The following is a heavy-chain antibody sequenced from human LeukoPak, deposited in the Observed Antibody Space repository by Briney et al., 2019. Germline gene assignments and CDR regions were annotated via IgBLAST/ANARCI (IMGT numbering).Heavy chain of an antibody. J-gene: IGHJ5*02. D-gene: IGHD3-3*01. CDR3: ARGRITIFGVVIKKYNWFDP. CDR2: INHSGST. CDR1: GGSFSGYY. Sequence: SQTLSLTCAVYGGSFSGYYWSWIRQPPGKGLESIGEINHSGSTNYNPSLKSRVTISVDTSKNQFSLKLSSVTAADTAVYYCARGRITIFGVVIKKYNWFDPWGQGTLSPSPQ. V-gene: IGHV4-34*01.